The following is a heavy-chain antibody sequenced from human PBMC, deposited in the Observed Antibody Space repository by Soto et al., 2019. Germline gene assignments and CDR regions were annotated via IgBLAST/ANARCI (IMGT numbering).Heavy chain of an antibody. CDR1: GFSLSTSGVG. D-gene: IGHD3-3*01. CDR2: IYWDDDK. J-gene: IGHJ3*02. Sequence: QITLKESGPTLVKPTQTLTLTCTFSGFSLSTSGVGVGWIRQPPGKALEWLALIYWDDDKRYSPSLKSRLTITKDTSKNQVVLTMTNMDPVDTATYYCAHLTRPGGNSDFWSGYYTGRAFDIWGQETMVTVSS. V-gene: IGHV2-5*02. CDR3: AHLTRPGGNSDFWSGYYTGRAFDI.